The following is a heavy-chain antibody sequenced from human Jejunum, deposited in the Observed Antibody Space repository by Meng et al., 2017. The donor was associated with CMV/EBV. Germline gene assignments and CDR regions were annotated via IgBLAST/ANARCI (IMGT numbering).Heavy chain of an antibody. J-gene: IGHJ6*02. CDR3: ARTDYYSYYGMDV. Sequence: TVSGASFSNYYWRWIRQPPGGGLEWIGFIFHSGSTTYNPSLESRVTISVDTSKNQFSLKLSSVTAADTAIYYCARTDYYSYYGMDVWGQGTTVTVS. CDR2: IFHSGST. CDR1: GASFSNYY. V-gene: IGHV4-59*01.